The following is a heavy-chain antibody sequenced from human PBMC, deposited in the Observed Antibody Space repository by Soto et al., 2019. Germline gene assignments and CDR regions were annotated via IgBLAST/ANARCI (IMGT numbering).Heavy chain of an antibody. D-gene: IGHD6-13*01. CDR3: AKESRGIAPTVTGY. J-gene: IGHJ4*02. CDR2: IKSDGINK. CDR1: GFTFSSYG. Sequence: PGGSLRLSCAASGFTFSSYGMHWVRQAPGKGLEWVAVIKSDGINKDYIDSVKGRFTISRDNSKNTLHLEMNSLRAEYTAVYFCAKESRGIAPTVTGYWGQGTQVTVSS. V-gene: IGHV3-30*18.